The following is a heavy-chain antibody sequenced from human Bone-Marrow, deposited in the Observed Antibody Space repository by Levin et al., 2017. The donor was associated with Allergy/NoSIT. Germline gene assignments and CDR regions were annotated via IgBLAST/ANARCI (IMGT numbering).Heavy chain of an antibody. D-gene: IGHD2-21*02. J-gene: IGHJ4*02. CDR1: GYSFTTHW. CDR2: IYPGDSDT. CDR3: ANHPVIGNGDFDVSDY. Sequence: PGESLKISCKGSGYSFTTHWIGWMRQLPGKGLEWVGVIYPGDSDTSYSPSFQGQVTISVDKSTNTYYLQWRTLKASDTAMYYCANHPVIGNGDFDVSDYWGQGTLVTVSS. V-gene: IGHV5-51*01.